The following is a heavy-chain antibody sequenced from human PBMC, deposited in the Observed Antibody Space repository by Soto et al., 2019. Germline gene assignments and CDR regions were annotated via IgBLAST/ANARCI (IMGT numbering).Heavy chain of an antibody. CDR3: AKDRGTNYYFYGMDV. Sequence: PGGSLRLSCAASGFTFSSYAISWGRQAPGKGLEWVSALSGSGVSTHYADSVKGRFTISRDNSKNTLYLQMNSLRAEDTALYYCAKDRGTNYYFYGMDVWGQGTTVTVSS. CDR2: LSGSGVST. V-gene: IGHV3-23*01. D-gene: IGHD1-7*01. J-gene: IGHJ6*02. CDR1: GFTFSSYA.